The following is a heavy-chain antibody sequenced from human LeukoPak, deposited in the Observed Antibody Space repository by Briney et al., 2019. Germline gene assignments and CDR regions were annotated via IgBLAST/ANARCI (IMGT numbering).Heavy chain of an antibody. D-gene: IGHD3-10*01. CDR1: GFTFSNYG. CDR3: ARDTDYYGSGRHGYFDH. J-gene: IGHJ1*01. CDR2: ISYDGSNK. Sequence: GGSLRLSCAASGFTFSNYGMHWVRQAPGKGLEWVTIISYDGSNKHYADSVKGRFTISRDNSKNTLYLQMNSLRVEDTAVYYCARDTDYYGSGRHGYFDHWGQGTLVTVSS. V-gene: IGHV3-30-3*01.